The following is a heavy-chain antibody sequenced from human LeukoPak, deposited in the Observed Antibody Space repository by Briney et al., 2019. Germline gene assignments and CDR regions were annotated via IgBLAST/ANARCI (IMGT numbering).Heavy chain of an antibody. CDR3: ARQVSWEGHFDY. Sequence: GGSLRLSCAASGFTFKKYWLGWVRQGPGKGLEWVAHIKEDTSQKYYVGSVEGRFTISRDNARNSLYLQMNSLRGEDTAVYFCARQVSWEGHFDYWGQGALVTVSS. V-gene: IGHV3-7*01. CDR1: GFTFKKYW. D-gene: IGHD1-26*01. J-gene: IGHJ4*02. CDR2: IKEDTSQK.